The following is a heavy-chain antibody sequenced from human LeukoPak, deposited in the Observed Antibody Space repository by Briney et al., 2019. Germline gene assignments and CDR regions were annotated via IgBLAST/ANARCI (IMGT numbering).Heavy chain of an antibody. CDR2: IYYSGST. Sequence: PSETLSLTCTVSGGSISSGDYYWSWIRQHPGKGLEWIGYIYYSGSTYYNPSLKSRVTISVDTSKNQFSLDLNSVTAADTAIYYCAKDSYASGRPLHTFDVWGQGTMVTVSS. J-gene: IGHJ3*01. CDR1: GGSISSGDYY. V-gene: IGHV4-31*03. D-gene: IGHD3-10*01. CDR3: AKDSYASGRPLHTFDV.